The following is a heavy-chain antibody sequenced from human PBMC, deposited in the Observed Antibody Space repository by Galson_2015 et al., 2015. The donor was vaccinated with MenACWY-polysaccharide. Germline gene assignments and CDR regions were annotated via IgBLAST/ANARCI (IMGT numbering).Heavy chain of an antibody. J-gene: IGHJ5*02. D-gene: IGHD1-26*01. CDR2: MYYSGSA. CDR1: GDSVSSANYC. CDR3: GREPTYSGSVGWFDP. Sequence: SETLSLTCTVSGDSVSSANYCWSWLRPSPGKGLEWIGNMYYSGSAYNTPSLKRRVTISIDTSKNQFSLRLTSMTAADTAMYYCGREPTYSGSVGWFDPRRQGTRVFVSA. V-gene: IGHV4-61*01.